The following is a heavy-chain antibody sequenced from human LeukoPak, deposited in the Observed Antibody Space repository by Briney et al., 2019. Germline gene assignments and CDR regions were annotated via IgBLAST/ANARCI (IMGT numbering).Heavy chain of an antibody. J-gene: IGHJ6*03. D-gene: IGHD3-3*01. CDR2: INPKSGAT. Sequence: ASVKVSCKASGYTITGYHMHWVRQAPGQGLEWMGRINPKSGATSYAQRFQGRLTMTRNTSINTAFMELSSLRSDDTAVYYCARDIPGFLEWQTYYYMDVWGKGTTVSVSS. V-gene: IGHV1-2*06. CDR1: GYTITGYH. CDR3: ARDIPGFLEWQTYYYMDV.